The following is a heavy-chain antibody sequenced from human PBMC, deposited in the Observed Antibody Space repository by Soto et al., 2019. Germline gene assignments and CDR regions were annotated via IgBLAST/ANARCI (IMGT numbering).Heavy chain of an antibody. Sequence: GESLKISCKSSGYSFSSYWIAWVRLMPGKGLEWMGSIYPDDSDAKYSPSFQGQVTISADKSISAAYLQWSSLKASDTAIYYCARNSLTGYYNYYYSMDVWGQGTTVTVSS. D-gene: IGHD3-9*01. CDR2: IYPDDSDA. CDR1: GYSFSSYW. J-gene: IGHJ6*02. V-gene: IGHV5-51*01. CDR3: ARNSLTGYYNYYYSMDV.